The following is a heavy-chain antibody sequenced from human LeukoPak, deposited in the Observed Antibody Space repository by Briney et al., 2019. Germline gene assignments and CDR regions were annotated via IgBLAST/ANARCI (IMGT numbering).Heavy chain of an antibody. Sequence: GGSLRLSCTASGFTFSSYSMNWVRQAPGKGLEWVANIKQDGSEKYYVDSVKGRFTISRDNAKNSLYLQMNSLRAEDTAVYYCAREGQGGFDYWGQGTLVTVSS. V-gene: IGHV3-7*01. CDR3: AREGQGGFDY. CDR2: IKQDGSEK. D-gene: IGHD3-16*01. J-gene: IGHJ4*02. CDR1: GFTFSSYS.